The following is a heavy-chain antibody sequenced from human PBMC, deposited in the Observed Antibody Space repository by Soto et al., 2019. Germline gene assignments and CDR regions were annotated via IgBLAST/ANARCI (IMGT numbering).Heavy chain of an antibody. D-gene: IGHD4-17*01. Sequence: QAHLVQSGPEVKKPGASVKVSCKGSGYIFTSYGIAWVRQAPGQGLEWMGWISAHNGKTEYAQKLQRRVTVTRDTSTSTAYLELRSLRSDDTALYYCARGRYGDYWGQGALVTVSS. V-gene: IGHV1-18*01. CDR3: ARGRYGDY. CDR2: ISAHNGKT. CDR1: GYIFTSYG. J-gene: IGHJ4*02.